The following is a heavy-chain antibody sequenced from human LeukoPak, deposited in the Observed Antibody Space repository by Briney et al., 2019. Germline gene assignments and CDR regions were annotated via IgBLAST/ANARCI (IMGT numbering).Heavy chain of an antibody. CDR3: ARAAYGSGTYYLDY. J-gene: IGHJ4*02. Sequence: ASVKVSCKASGYTFTSYYIHWVRQAPGQGLEWTGWINLNSGGTNYAQKFQGRVTMTRDTSISTAYMELSRLRSDDTAVYYCARAAYGSGTYYLDYWGQEILVTVSA. CDR2: INLNSGGT. D-gene: IGHD3-10*01. CDR1: GYTFTSYY. V-gene: IGHV1-2*02.